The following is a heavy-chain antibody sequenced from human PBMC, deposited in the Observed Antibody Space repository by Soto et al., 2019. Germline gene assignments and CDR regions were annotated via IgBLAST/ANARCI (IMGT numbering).Heavy chain of an antibody. J-gene: IGHJ6*02. D-gene: IGHD4-4*01. CDR1: GGTFSSYA. V-gene: IGHV1-69*01. CDR3: ARTAPRTVTTDYYDDGMDV. Sequence: QVQLVQSGAEVKKPGSSVKVSCKASGGTFSSYAISWVRQAPGQGLEWMGGIIPIFGTANYAQKFQGRVAITADESTSTAYMELSSLRSEDTAVYYCARTAPRTVTTDYYDDGMDVWGQGATVTVSS. CDR2: IIPIFGTA.